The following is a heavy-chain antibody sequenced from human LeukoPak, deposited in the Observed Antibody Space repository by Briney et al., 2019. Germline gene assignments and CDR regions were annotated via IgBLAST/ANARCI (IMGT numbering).Heavy chain of an antibody. CDR2: ISHAGST. CDR1: GDSISSNNW. D-gene: IGHD6-13*01. Sequence: SETLSLTCTVSGDSISSNNWWNWVRQPPGKGLDWIGEISHAGSTKYNPSLKNRVTISKDDSKNQFSLKLNSVTAADTAVYYCAVIAAAQTTVGYWGQGTLVTVSS. CDR3: AVIAAAQTTVGY. J-gene: IGHJ4*02. V-gene: IGHV4-4*02.